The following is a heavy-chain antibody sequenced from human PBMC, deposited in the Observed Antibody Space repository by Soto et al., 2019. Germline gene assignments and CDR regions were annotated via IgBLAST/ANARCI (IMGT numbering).Heavy chain of an antibody. V-gene: IGHV1-69*01. Sequence: QVQLVQSGAEVQKPGSSVKVSCKASGGTFSSYAISWVRQAPGQGLEWMGGIIPIFGTANYAQKFQGRVTITADESTSTAYMELSSLRSEDTAVYYCARAGITIFRTWPLGNWFDPWGQGTLVTVSS. J-gene: IGHJ5*02. CDR1: GGTFSSYA. D-gene: IGHD3-3*01. CDR2: IIPIFGTA. CDR3: ARAGITIFRTWPLGNWFDP.